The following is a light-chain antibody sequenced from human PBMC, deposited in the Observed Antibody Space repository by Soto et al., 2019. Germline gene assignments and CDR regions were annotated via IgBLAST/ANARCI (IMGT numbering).Light chain of an antibody. J-gene: IGLJ2*01. Sequence: QYVLTQPPSVSGAPGQRVTISCTGSSSNIGTGYDVHWYQQLPGTAPKLLIYGNSNRPSGVPDRFSGSKSGTSASLAITGLQAEDEADYYCQSYDSNLSVVFGGGTKVTVL. V-gene: IGLV1-40*01. CDR3: QSYDSNLSVV. CDR2: GNS. CDR1: SSNIGTGYD.